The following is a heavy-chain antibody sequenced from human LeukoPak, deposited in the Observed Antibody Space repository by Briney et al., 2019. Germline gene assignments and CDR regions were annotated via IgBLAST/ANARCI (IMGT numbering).Heavy chain of an antibody. D-gene: IGHD3-10*01. V-gene: IGHV3-53*05. Sequence: GGSLRLSCAASGFTVSSNYMSWVRQAPGKGLEWVSVIYSGGSTYYADSVKGRFTISRDNSKNTLYLQMNSLRAEDTAVYYCAKDILDYYGSGSYYDAFDIWGQGTMVTVSS. CDR2: IYSGGST. CDR1: GFTVSSNY. CDR3: AKDILDYYGSGSYYDAFDI. J-gene: IGHJ3*02.